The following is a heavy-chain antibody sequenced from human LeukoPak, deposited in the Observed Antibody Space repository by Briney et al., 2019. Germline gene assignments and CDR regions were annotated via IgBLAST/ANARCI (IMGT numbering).Heavy chain of an antibody. Sequence: GGSLRLSCAASGFTFSSYAMPWVRQAPGKGLEYVSAISSNGGSTYYANSVKGRFTISRDNSKNTLYLQMGSLRAEDMAVYYCARDPYGDYALDYWGQGTLVTVSS. CDR2: ISSNGGST. CDR1: GFTFSSYA. CDR3: ARDPYGDYALDY. V-gene: IGHV3-64*01. J-gene: IGHJ4*02. D-gene: IGHD4-17*01.